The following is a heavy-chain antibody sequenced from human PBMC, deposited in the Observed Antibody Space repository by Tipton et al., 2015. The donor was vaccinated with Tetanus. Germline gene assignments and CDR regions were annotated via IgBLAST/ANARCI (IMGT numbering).Heavy chain of an antibody. D-gene: IGHD3/OR15-3a*01. CDR2: IYYSGST. CDR3: ARHQAASRKRLMIYAFDI. V-gene: IGHV4-39*01. J-gene: IGHJ3*02. Sequence: TLSLTCTVSGGSISSSSYYWGWIRQPPGKGLEWIGSIYYSGSTYYTPSLKSRVTISVDTPKNQFSLKLSSVTAADTAVYYCARHQAASRKRLMIYAFDIWGQGTMVTVSS. CDR1: GGSISSSSYY.